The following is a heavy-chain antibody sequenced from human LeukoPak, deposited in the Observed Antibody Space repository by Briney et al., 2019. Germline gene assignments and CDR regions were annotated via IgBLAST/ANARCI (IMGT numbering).Heavy chain of an antibody. CDR1: GGSISSGTYY. Sequence: SETLSLTCIVSGGSISSGTYYWGWIRQPPGKGLEWIGSIYYSGSTYYNPSLKSRVTISVDTSKNQFSLKLSSVTAADTAVYYCASTAFDIWGQGTMVTVSS. V-gene: IGHV4-39*01. CDR2: IYYSGST. J-gene: IGHJ3*02. CDR3: ASTAFDI.